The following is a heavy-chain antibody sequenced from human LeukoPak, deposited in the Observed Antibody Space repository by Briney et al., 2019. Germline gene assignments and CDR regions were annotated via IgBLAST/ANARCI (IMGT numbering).Heavy chain of an antibody. CDR2: IYSGGST. D-gene: IGHD1-7*01. CDR3: ARNYKQLGTWLFDY. V-gene: IGHV3-53*01. CDR1: GFTVSSNY. J-gene: IGHJ4*02. Sequence: GGSLRLSCAASGFTVSSNYMSWVRQAPGKGLEWVSVIYSGGSTYYADSVKGRFTISRDNSKNTLYLQMNSLRAEDTAVYYCARNYKQLGTWLFDYWGQGTLVTVSS.